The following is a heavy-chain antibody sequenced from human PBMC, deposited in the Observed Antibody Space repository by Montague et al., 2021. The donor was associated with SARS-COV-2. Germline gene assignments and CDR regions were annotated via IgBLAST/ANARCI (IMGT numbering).Heavy chain of an antibody. Sequence: SLRLSCAASGFIFDNYGMSWVRRVPGKGLEWVSNINWNGDSTGYADSVKGRFTISRDNAKNSLSLQMNSLRAEDTALYYCARDRYRISPYFDYWGQGILVTVSS. CDR2: INWNGDST. V-gene: IGHV3-20*04. CDR1: GFIFDNYG. D-gene: IGHD6-6*01. CDR3: ARDRYRISPYFDY. J-gene: IGHJ4*02.